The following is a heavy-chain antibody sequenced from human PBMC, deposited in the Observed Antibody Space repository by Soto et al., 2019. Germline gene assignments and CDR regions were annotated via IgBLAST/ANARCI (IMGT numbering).Heavy chain of an antibody. V-gene: IGHV3-66*01. D-gene: IGHD6-13*01. J-gene: IGHJ6*02. CDR2: THSGGTT. Sequence: LRLSCAASGFTVSSNYMSWVRQAPGKGLEWVSVTHSGGTTYNADSVKGRFTMSRDNSKNMLYLQMNSLRAEDTAVYYCARDISWYGGMDVWGQGTTVTVSS. CDR1: GFTVSSNY. CDR3: ARDISWYGGMDV.